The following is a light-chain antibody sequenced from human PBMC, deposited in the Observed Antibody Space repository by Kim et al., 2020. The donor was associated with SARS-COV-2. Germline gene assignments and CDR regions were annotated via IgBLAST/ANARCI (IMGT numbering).Light chain of an antibody. V-gene: IGLV1-40*01. CDR2: GNS. J-gene: IGLJ1*01. Sequence: QSVLTQPPSVAGAPGQRVTISCTGSSSNIGAGYDVHWYQQVPGTAPKLLIYGNSNRPSGVPDRFSGSKSGTSASLAITVLQAEDEADYYCQSYDSRLSEVFGTGTKVTVL. CDR1: SSNIGAGYD. CDR3: QSYDSRLSEV.